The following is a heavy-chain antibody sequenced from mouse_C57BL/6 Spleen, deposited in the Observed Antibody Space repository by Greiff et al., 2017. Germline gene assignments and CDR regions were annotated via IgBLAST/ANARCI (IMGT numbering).Heavy chain of an antibody. CDR2: IWSGGST. V-gene: IGHV2-2*01. CDR1: GFSLTSYG. J-gene: IGHJ3*01. CDR3: ARGYDGYYGGFAY. Sequence: QVQLKESGPGLVQPSQSLSITCTVSGFSLTSYGVHWVRQSPGKGLEWLGVIWSGGSTDYNAAFISRLSISKDNSKSQVFFKMNSLQADDTAIYYCARGYDGYYGGFAYWGQGTLVTVSA. D-gene: IGHD2-3*01.